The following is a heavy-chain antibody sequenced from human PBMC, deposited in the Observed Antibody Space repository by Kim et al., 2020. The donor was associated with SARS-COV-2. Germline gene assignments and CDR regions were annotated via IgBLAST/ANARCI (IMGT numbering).Heavy chain of an antibody. V-gene: IGHV4-39*01. CDR2: IYYSGST. J-gene: IGHJ4*02. Sequence: SETLSLICTVSGGSISSSSYYWGWIRQPPGKGLEWIGSIYYSGSTYYNPSLKSRVTISVDTSKNQFSLKLSSVTAADTAVYYCAIKGGSSEIDYWGQGTL. CDR3: AIKGGSSEIDY. CDR1: GGSISSSSYY. D-gene: IGHD2-2*01.